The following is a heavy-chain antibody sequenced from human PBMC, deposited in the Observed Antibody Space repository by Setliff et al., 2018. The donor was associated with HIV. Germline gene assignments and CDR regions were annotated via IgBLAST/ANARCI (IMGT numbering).Heavy chain of an antibody. Sequence: SETLSLTCTVSGGSISTYYWNWIRQSPGTGLEWIGDINYRGVTYYNPSLKSRVTLSLDTSKNQFSLTLTSVTAADPAVYYCARDSNPAGSPGYEYARRGAFDLCGPGTPVTVSS. CDR2: INYRGVT. J-gene: IGHJ3*01. CDR1: GGSISTYY. CDR3: ARDSNPAGSPGYEYARRGAFDL. V-gene: IGHV4-59*01. D-gene: IGHD5-12*01.